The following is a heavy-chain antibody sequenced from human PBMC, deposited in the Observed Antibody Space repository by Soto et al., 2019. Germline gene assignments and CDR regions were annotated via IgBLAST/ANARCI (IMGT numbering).Heavy chain of an antibody. J-gene: IGHJ5*02. Sequence: GGSLRLSCAASGFTFDDYTMHWVRQAPGKGLEWVSLISWDGGSTYYADSVKGRFTVSRDNSENSLYLQMNSLTTEDTALYFCARDPHRYSSWYGWFDPWGQGTLVTVSS. CDR3: ARDPHRYSSWYGWFDP. V-gene: IGHV3-43*01. D-gene: IGHD6-13*01. CDR1: GFTFDDYT. CDR2: ISWDGGST.